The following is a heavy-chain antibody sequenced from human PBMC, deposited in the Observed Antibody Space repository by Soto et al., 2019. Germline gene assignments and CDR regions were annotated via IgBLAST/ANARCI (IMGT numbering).Heavy chain of an antibody. Sequence: LRLSCVASGFTFEYYSLHWVRQVPGKGLEWVAGISGNSGSSGYADSVRGRFTVSRDNAKNSLFLQMSSLSPEDTALYYCTKRRSARPGFDAFDLWGQGTMVTVSS. D-gene: IGHD3-10*01. V-gene: IGHV3-9*01. CDR3: TKRRSARPGFDAFDL. CDR2: ISGNSGSS. CDR1: GFTFEYYS. J-gene: IGHJ3*01.